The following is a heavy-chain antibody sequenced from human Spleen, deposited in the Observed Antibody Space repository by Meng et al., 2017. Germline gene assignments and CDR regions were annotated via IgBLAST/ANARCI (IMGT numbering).Heavy chain of an antibody. CDR3: ARERCNEGDCYWDY. V-gene: IGHV3-21*01. CDR2: ISTMSSYI. J-gene: IGHJ4*02. Sequence: GGSLRLSCAASGFSFSSYSMNWVRQAPGKGLEWVSSISTMSSYIFYADSVMGRFTISRDNAKKSLYLQMNSLRAEDTAVYYCARERCNEGDCYWDYWGQGTLVTVSS. CDR1: GFSFSSYS. D-gene: IGHD2-21*01.